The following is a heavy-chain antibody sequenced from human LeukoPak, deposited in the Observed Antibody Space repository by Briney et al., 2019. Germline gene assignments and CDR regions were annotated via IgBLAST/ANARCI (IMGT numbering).Heavy chain of an antibody. J-gene: IGHJ4*02. CDR3: AKVSRSGELLGFNN. V-gene: IGHV3-30*04. CDR2: ISYDGSNK. CDR1: GFTFSSYA. D-gene: IGHD3-16*01. Sequence: GGSLRLSCAASGFTFSSYAMHWVRQAPGKGLEWVAVISYDGSNKYYADSVKGRFTISRDNSKNTLYLQMNSLRAEDTAVYYCAKVSRSGELLGFNNWGQGTLVTVSS.